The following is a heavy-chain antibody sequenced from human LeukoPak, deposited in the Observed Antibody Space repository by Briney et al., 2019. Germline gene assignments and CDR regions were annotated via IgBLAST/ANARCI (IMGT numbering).Heavy chain of an antibody. CDR1: GFTFSSYS. D-gene: IGHD3-3*01. CDR2: ISSSSSTI. Sequence: GGSLRLSCAASGFTFSSYSMNWVRQAPGKGLEWVSYISSSSSTIYYADSVKGRFTISRDNAKNSLYLQMNSLRDEDTAVYYWARSPQRITIFGVVINTAFDIWGQGTMVTVSS. V-gene: IGHV3-48*02. J-gene: IGHJ3*02. CDR3: ARSPQRITIFGVVINTAFDI.